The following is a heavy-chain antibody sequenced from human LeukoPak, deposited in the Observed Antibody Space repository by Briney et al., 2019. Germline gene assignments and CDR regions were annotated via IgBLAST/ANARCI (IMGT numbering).Heavy chain of an antibody. D-gene: IGHD2-2*01. Sequence: PGGSLRLSWAASGFTSSSYAMSWLRQAPGQGLDLVSAVSVSVSNTYYADSVKGRFTISRDNSKNTLYLQMNSLRAEDTAVYYCARRVWCSSTNCRGFDYWGQGTPVTVSS. CDR2: VSVSVSNT. J-gene: IGHJ4*02. CDR1: GFTSSSYA. V-gene: IGHV3-23*01. CDR3: ARRVWCSSTNCRGFDY.